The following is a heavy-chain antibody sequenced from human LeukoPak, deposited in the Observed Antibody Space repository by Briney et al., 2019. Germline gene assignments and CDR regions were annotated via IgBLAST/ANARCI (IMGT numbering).Heavy chain of an antibody. CDR1: GYSFTSYW. CDR2: IYPGDSDT. D-gene: IGHD2-2*01. V-gene: IGHV5-51*01. Sequence: GESLKISCKGSGYSFTSYWIAWVRQMPGKGLEWMGIIYPGDSDTRYSPSFQGQVTVSADKSISTAYLQWSSLKASDTAMYYCATGGYCTSSSCYHFFDYWGQGTLVTVSS. J-gene: IGHJ4*02. CDR3: ATGGYCTSSSCYHFFDY.